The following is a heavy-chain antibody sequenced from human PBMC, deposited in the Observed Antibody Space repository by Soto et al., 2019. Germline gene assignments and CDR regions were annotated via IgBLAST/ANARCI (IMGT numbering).Heavy chain of an antibody. CDR1: VFTFSSYA. D-gene: IGHD2-8*02. J-gene: IGHJ4*02. V-gene: IGHV3-23*01. Sequence: DGPLRLSGSASVFTFSSYAMGCVRQGPGKGLEWVAVVSIGGSTHYADSVRGRFTISRDNSKNTLSLQMNSLTAEDTAVYFCAKRSCAGGKFDYWGQGGLVT. CDR2: VSIGGST. CDR3: AKRSCAGGKFDY.